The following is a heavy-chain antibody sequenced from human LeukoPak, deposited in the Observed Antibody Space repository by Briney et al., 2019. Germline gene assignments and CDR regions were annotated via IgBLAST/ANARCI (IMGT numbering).Heavy chain of an antibody. D-gene: IGHD3-10*01. J-gene: IGHJ5*02. Sequence: GGSLRLSCAASGFTFSDYYMTWIRQAPGKGLEWVSYLRGSGATIYYADSVKGRFTISRDNSKNTLYLQMNSLRAEDTAVYYCARDHHASGSYPNPWGQGTLVTVSS. CDR2: LRGSGATI. CDR3: ARDHHASGSYPNP. CDR1: GFTFSDYY. V-gene: IGHV3-11*04.